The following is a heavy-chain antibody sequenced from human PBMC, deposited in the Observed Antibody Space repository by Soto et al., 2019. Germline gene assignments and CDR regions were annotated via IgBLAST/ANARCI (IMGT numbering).Heavy chain of an antibody. CDR3: AGGGEIRFLEDEALDI. D-gene: IGHD3-3*01. CDR1: GGAYSGYS. CDR2: INHSGST. Sequence: SETLSLTCAVYGGAYSGYSWSWIRQPPGKGLEWIGEINHSGSTNYNPSLKSRVTISVDTSKNQFSLKLTSVTAADTAVYYFAGGGEIRFLEDEALDIWGQGTMGTVSS. J-gene: IGHJ3*02. V-gene: IGHV4-34*01.